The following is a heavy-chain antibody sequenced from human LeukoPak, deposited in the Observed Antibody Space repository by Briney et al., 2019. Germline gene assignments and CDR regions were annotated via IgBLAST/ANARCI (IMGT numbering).Heavy chain of an antibody. D-gene: IGHD6-13*01. V-gene: IGHV3-74*01. CDR2: IKCDESDT. CDR1: GFTFSSYW. Sequence: PGGSLTLSCAASGFTFSSYWMHWVRQRPGKGLVWVSRIKCDESDTTFADFVKGRFTISRDNAKHTLYLQTNSLRAEDTAVYYCARESLGGGSSWYRAFDIWGQGTMVTVSS. J-gene: IGHJ3*02. CDR3: ARESLGGGSSWYRAFDI.